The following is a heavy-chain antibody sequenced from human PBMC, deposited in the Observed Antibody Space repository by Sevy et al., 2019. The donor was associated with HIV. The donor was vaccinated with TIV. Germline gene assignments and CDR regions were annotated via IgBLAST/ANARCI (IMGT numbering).Heavy chain of an antibody. Sequence: ASVKVSCKVSGYILTELSIYWVRQAPGEGLEWMGGFDREEGETIYTQKFQGRVAMTEDTSTDTAYIELSSLRPEDTAVYYCATPRIAYREPSRLFDFWGQGTLVTVSS. D-gene: IGHD2-2*02. J-gene: IGHJ4*02. CDR2: FDREEGET. CDR3: ATPRIAYREPSRLFDF. V-gene: IGHV1-24*01. CDR1: GYILTELS.